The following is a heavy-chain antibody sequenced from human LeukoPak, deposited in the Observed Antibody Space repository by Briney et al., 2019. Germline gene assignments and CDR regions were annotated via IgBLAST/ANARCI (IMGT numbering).Heavy chain of an antibody. V-gene: IGHV1-2*07. D-gene: IGHD3-22*01. J-gene: IGHJ4*02. CDR2: INPKNGGA. CDR1: GYTFIGHY. Sequence: ASVKVSCKTSGYTFIGHYIHWVRQAPGQGLEWMGWINPKNGGANYAPRFRGRVTMTRDTSISTAYMELSRLRSDDTAVYYCARDQRGYDSSDYWGQGTLVTVSS. CDR3: ARDQRGYDSSDY.